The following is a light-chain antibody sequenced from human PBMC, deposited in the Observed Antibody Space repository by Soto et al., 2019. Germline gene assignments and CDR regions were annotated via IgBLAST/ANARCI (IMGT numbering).Light chain of an antibody. CDR2: AAS. CDR3: QQSNSIAWT. Sequence: DIQMTHSPGKRVAPVGDRITITSRASQGISTYLNWYQQKPGKAPKVLIYAASSLQSGVPSRFSGSGSEADFTLTSCSLQPEDFATYYGQQSNSIAWTFGQGTQLEI. J-gene: IGKJ1*01. CDR1: QGISTY. V-gene: IGKV1-39*01.